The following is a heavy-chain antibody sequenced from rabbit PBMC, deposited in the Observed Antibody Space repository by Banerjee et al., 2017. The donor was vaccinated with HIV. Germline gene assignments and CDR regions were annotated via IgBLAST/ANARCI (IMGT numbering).Heavy chain of an antibody. J-gene: IGHJ2*01. CDR2: MNTRSGEG. D-gene: IGHD1-1*01. CDR1: GFSFINKYV. CDR3: ARNYVNAFDP. Sequence: QEQLVESGGGLVQPGGSLTLTCKASGFSFINKYVMCWVRQAPGKGLEWIACMNTRSGEGVYATWAKGRFTISKTSSTTVTLQMTSLTAADTATYFCARNYVNAFDPWGPGTLVTVS. V-gene: IGHV1S45*01.